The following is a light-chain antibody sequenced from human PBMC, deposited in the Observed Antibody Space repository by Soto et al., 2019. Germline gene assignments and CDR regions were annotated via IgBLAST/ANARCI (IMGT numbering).Light chain of an antibody. CDR2: DAS. CDR1: QSVSSY. V-gene: IGKV3-11*01. CDR3: QQYKNWPPWT. J-gene: IGKJ1*01. Sequence: EIVLTQSPATLSLSPGERATLSCRASQSVSSYLLWYQQKPGQAPRLLIYDASNRATGIPARFSGSGSGTEFTLTISSLQSEDSAVYYCQQYKNWPPWTFGQGTKVDIK.